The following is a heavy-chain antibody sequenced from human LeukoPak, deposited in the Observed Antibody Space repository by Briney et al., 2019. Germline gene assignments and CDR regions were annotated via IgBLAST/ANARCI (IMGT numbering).Heavy chain of an antibody. J-gene: IGHJ4*02. CDR1: GFTFSSYA. CDR3: ARGGDYYDGSGYYLIDY. D-gene: IGHD3-22*01. CDR2: ISGSGGST. Sequence: PGGSLGLSCAASGFTFSSYAMSWVRQAPGKGLEWVSGISGSGGSTYYADSVKGRFTISRDNSKNTLYLQMNSLRAEDTAVYYCARGGDYYDGSGYYLIDYWGQGTLVTVSS. V-gene: IGHV3-23*01.